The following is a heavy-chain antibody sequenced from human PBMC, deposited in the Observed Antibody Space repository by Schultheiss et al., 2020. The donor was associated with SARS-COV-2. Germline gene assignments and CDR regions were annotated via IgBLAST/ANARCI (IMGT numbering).Heavy chain of an antibody. CDR3: ARQGGGATYYYYYYMDV. CDR2: INHSGST. Sequence: SQTLSLTCAVYGGSFSGYYWSWIRQPPGKGLEWIGEINHSGSTYYNPSLKSRVTISVDTSKNQFSLKLSSVTAADTAVYYCARQGGGATYYYYYYMDVWGKGTTVTVSS. CDR1: GGSFSGYY. J-gene: IGHJ6*03. V-gene: IGHV4-34*01. D-gene: IGHD4/OR15-4a*01.